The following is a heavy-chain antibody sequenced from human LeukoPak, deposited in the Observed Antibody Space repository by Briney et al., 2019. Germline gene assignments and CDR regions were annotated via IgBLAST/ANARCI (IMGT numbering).Heavy chain of an antibody. J-gene: IGHJ4*02. CDR1: GFTFSSYG. V-gene: IGHV3-30*02. Sequence: GGSLRLSCAASGFTFSSYGMHWVRQAPGKGLEWVAFIRYDGSNKYYADSVKGRFTISRDNSKNTLYLQMNSLRAEDTAVYYCAKVREGIAARPAFDYWGQGTLVTVSS. CDR3: AKVREGIAARPAFDY. D-gene: IGHD6-6*01. CDR2: IRYDGSNK.